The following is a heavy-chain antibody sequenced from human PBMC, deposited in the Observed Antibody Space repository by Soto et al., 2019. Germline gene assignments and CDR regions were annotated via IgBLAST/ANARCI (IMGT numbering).Heavy chain of an antibody. CDR2: INPSGGST. CDR1: GYTFTSYY. J-gene: IGHJ6*02. Sequence: GASVKVSCKASGYTFTSYYMHWVRQAPGQGLEWMGIINPSGGSTSYAQKFQGRVTMTRDTSTSTVYMELSSLRSEDTAVYYCARDLNSSSWYHTHNKNYYYYGMDVWGQGTTVTVSS. V-gene: IGHV1-46*01. CDR3: ARDLNSSSWYHTHNKNYYYYGMDV. D-gene: IGHD6-13*01.